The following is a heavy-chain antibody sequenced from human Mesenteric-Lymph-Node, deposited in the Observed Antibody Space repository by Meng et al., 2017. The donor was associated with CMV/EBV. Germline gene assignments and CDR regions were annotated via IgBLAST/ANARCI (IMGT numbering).Heavy chain of an antibody. CDR1: GGSISSGGYY. V-gene: IGHV4-31*03. Sequence: CTVSGGSISSGGYYWSWIRQHPGKGLEWIGYIYYSGSTYYNPSLKSRVTISVDTSKNQFSLKLSSVTAADTAVYYCARGAQFRYFDHWGQGTLVTVSS. CDR2: IYYSGST. CDR3: ARGAQFRYFDH. D-gene: IGHD3-9*01. J-gene: IGHJ4*02.